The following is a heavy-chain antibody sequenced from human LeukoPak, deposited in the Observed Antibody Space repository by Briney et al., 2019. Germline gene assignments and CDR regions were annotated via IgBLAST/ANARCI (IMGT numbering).Heavy chain of an antibody. J-gene: IGHJ4*02. V-gene: IGHV1-18*01. CDR1: NYTFTDYG. Sequence: ASVKVSCKASNYTFTDYGINWVRQAPGQGLEWMGWISAYNGNTNYAQKLQGRVTMTTDTSTSTAYMELSSLRSEDTAVYYCARDLYHRYYDNSGYAFDYWGQGTLVTVSS. CDR2: ISAYNGNT. CDR3: ARDLYHRYYDNSGYAFDY. D-gene: IGHD3-22*01.